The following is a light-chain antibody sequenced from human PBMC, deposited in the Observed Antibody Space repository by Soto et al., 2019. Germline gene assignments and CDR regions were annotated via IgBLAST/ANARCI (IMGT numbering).Light chain of an antibody. CDR3: CSYAGTSTYV. Sequence: QSALTQPASVSGSPGQSITISCTGTTSNIGSYILVSWYQQHPGKDPKLLIYEASTRTSGVSNRLSGSKSGNTASLTISGPHADDEADYYFCSYAGTSTYVFGGGTKLTVL. CDR2: EAS. V-gene: IGLV2-23*01. CDR1: TSNIGSYIL. J-gene: IGLJ2*01.